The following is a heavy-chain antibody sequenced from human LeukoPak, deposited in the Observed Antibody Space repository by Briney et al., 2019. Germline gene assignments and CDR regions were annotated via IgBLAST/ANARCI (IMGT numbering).Heavy chain of an antibody. V-gene: IGHV1-18*01. D-gene: IGHD1-20*01. J-gene: IGHJ4*02. Sequence: ASVKVSCKASGYTFTSYGISWVRQAPGQGLEWMGWISAYNGNTNYARNLQGRVTMTTDTSTSTAYMELRSLRSDDTAVYYCTREPRTGRDPITWGRGTLVTVSS. CDR1: GYTFTSYG. CDR2: ISAYNGNT. CDR3: TREPRTGRDPIT.